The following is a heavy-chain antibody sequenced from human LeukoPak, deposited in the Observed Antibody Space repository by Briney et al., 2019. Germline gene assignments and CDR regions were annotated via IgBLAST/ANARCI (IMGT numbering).Heavy chain of an antibody. CDR1: GFTFSSYG. CDR2: ISYDGSNK. D-gene: IGHD2-2*01. Sequence: GGSLRLSCAASGFTFSSYGMHWVRQAPGKGLEWVAVISYDGSNKYYADSVKGRFTISRDNSKNTLYLQMNSLRAEDTAVYYCAKDRPGCSSTSCYVHRGMDVWGQGTTVTVSS. J-gene: IGHJ6*02. CDR3: AKDRPGCSSTSCYVHRGMDV. V-gene: IGHV3-30*18.